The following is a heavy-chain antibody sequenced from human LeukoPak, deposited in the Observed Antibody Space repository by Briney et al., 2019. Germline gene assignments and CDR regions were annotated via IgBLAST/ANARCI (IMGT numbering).Heavy chain of an antibody. D-gene: IGHD5-18*01. CDR3: AKDEAGPWIQLLQY. V-gene: IGHV3-48*01. J-gene: IGHJ4*02. CDR1: GFTFSSYS. Sequence: GGSLRLSCAASGFTFSSYSMNWVRQAPGKGLEWVSYISSSSSTIYYADSVKGRFTISRDNSKNTLYLQMNNLRAEDTAVYYCAKDEAGPWIQLLQYWGQGTLVTVSS. CDR2: ISSSSSTI.